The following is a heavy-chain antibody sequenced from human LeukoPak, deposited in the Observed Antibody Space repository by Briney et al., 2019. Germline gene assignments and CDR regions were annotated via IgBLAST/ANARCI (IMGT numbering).Heavy chain of an antibody. V-gene: IGHV4-59*01. CDR2: IYYSGST. Sequence: PSETLSLTXTVSGGSIRSYYWSWIRQPPGKGLEWIGYIYYSGSTNYNPSLKSRVTISVGTSKNQFSLKLSSVTAADTAVYYCARAVPMTTVTLNWFDPWGQGTLVTVSS. CDR1: GGSIRSYY. J-gene: IGHJ5*02. D-gene: IGHD4-17*01. CDR3: ARAVPMTTVTLNWFDP.